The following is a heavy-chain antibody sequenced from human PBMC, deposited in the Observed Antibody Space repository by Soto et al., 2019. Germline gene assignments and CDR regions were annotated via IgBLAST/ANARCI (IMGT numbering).Heavy chain of an antibody. Sequence: PGGSLRLSCAASGFTFSSYGMHWVRQAPGKGLEWVAVIWYDGSNKYYADSVKGRFTISRDNSKNTLYLQMNSLRAEDTAVYYCARTEWQHYYFDYWGQGTLVTVSS. V-gene: IGHV3-33*01. CDR3: ARTEWQHYYFDY. D-gene: IGHD1-26*01. CDR1: GFTFSSYG. J-gene: IGHJ4*02. CDR2: IWYDGSNK.